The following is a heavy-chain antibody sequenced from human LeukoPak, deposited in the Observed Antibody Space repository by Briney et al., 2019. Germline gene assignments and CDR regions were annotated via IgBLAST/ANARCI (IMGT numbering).Heavy chain of an antibody. J-gene: IGHJ6*02. D-gene: IGHD3-10*01. V-gene: IGHV3-23*01. CDR3: AKWEITMVRGIYYYGMDV. CDR1: GFTFSGFW. Sequence: TGGSLRLSCAVSGFTFSGFWMSWSRQAPGKGLEWVSAISGSGGSTYYADSVKGRFTISRDNSKNTLYLQMNSLRAEDTAVYYCAKWEITMVRGIYYYGMDVWGQGTTVTVSS. CDR2: ISGSGGST.